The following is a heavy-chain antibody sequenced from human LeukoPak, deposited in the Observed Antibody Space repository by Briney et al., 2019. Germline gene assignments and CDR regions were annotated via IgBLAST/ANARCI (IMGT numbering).Heavy chain of an antibody. CDR2: RSIYNGNT. D-gene: IGHD3-3*01. Sequence: GASVKVSCKASGYDFINYGISWVRQAPGQGLEWMGWRSIYNGNTDYKLQGRVTMTTDTSTSTAYMELRSLRSDDTAVYYCARDSYDFWSGYYPTIEPLDCWGQGTLVTVSS. J-gene: IGHJ4*02. CDR1: GYDFINYG. V-gene: IGHV1-18*01. CDR3: ARDSYDFWSGYYPTIEPLDC.